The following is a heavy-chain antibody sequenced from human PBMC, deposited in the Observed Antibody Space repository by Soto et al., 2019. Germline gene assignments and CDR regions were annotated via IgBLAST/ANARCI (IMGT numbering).Heavy chain of an antibody. CDR1: GFTFSSYS. J-gene: IGHJ4*02. CDR3: GTGSWSY. V-gene: IGHV3-21*01. CDR2: ISSSSSYI. Sequence: EVQLVESGGGLVKPGGSLRLSCAASGFTFSSYSMNWVRQAPGKGLEWVSSISSSSSYIYYADSVKGRFTISRDNAQNPLYLQMNSLSAEDTAVYYCGTGSWSYWGQGTLVTVSS. D-gene: IGHD2-15*01.